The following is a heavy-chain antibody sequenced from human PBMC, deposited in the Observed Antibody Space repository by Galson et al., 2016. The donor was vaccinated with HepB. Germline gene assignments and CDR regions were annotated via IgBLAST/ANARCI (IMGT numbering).Heavy chain of an antibody. Sequence: SLRLSCAASGFTFSNYAMSWVRQAPGKGLEWVSAISGSGGSPYYADSVKGRFTISRDNSKNTLFLQMNSLRVEDTALYYCPKDTRGGFYSRWFDPWGQGTLVTVSS. CDR1: GFTFSNYA. J-gene: IGHJ5*02. CDR3: PKDTRGGFYSRWFDP. D-gene: IGHD3-3*01. CDR2: ISGSGGSP. V-gene: IGHV3-23*01.